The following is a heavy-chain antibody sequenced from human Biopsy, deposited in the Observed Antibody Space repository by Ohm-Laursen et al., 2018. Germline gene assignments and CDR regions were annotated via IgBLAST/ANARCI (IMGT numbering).Heavy chain of an antibody. CDR1: GFIFDDYA. CDR2: ISWDSGRI. D-gene: IGHD3-16*01. V-gene: IGHV3-9*01. Sequence: SLRLSCTASGFIFDDYAMHWARQAPGKGLEWVSGISWDSGRIDYADSVKGRFTISRDNAKNSLYLQMNSLRAEDTALYYCGKDSGGYPLGDFYPWGQGTLVTVSS. J-gene: IGHJ5*02. CDR3: GKDSGGYPLGDFYP.